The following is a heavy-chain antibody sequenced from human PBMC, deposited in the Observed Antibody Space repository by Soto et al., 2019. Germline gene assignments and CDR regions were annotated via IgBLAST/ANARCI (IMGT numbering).Heavy chain of an antibody. CDR2: VYYSGSI. V-gene: IGHV4-61*08. J-gene: IGHJ6*02. Sequence: SETLSLTCAVSGGSISSGGYSWSWIRQPPGKGLEWIAYVYYSGSISYNPSLRSRVTISVDTSKNQFSLKLSSVTAADTAVYYCARHKGGYYSGVDVWGQGTTVTVSS. CDR3: ARHKGGYYSGVDV. CDR1: GGSISSGGYS. D-gene: IGHD3-16*01.